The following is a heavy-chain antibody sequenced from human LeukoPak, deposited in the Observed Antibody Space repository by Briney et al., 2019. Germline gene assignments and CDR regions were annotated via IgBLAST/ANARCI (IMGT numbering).Heavy chain of an antibody. D-gene: IGHD5-24*01. CDR3: ARGRDGFNPYYFDY. CDR2: ISAYNGDT. CDR1: GYTFTTYG. Sequence: ASVKVSCKTSGYTFTTYGISWVRQAPGQGLEWMGWISAYNGDTHYAQKLQGRVTMTTDTSTSTAYMELRSLRSDDTAVYCCARGRDGFNPYYFDYWGQGTLVTVSS. J-gene: IGHJ4*02. V-gene: IGHV1-18*01.